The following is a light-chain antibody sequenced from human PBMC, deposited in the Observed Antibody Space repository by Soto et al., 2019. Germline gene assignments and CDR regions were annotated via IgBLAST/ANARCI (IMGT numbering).Light chain of an antibody. CDR1: QSVSGRY. Sequence: ETVLTQSPGTLSLSPGERATLSCRASQSVSGRYLAWYQQKPGQAPRLLIYGASSRANGIPDRFSGSGSGTDFTLTISRLEAEDFAVYYCQHYGPTYTFGQGTKLEIK. J-gene: IGKJ2*01. V-gene: IGKV3-20*01. CDR3: QHYGPTYT. CDR2: GAS.